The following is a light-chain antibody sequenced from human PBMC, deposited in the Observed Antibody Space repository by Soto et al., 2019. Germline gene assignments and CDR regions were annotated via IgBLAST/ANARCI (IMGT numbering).Light chain of an antibody. J-gene: IGKJ1*01. CDR2: DAS. V-gene: IGKV3-11*01. CDR1: QSASSN. CDR3: QQSYSTPPT. Sequence: IVLTQSPVTLSLSPGERATLSCRASQSASSNLAWYQQKPGQAPRLLIYDASNRATGIPARFSGSGSGTDFTLTISSLQPEDFATYYCQQSYSTPPTFGQGTKVDIK.